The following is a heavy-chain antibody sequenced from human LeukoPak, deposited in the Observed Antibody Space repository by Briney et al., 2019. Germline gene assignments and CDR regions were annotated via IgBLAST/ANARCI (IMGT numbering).Heavy chain of an antibody. D-gene: IGHD1-26*01. CDR3: ARSSVGVRRRTDC. Sequence: ASVTVSCKASGYTFTRYDINWGRQAPGQGGEGMGWMNTKRGNTEYAQTLKGRVTITRRTSARTAYMELTNLTSEDTAVYFCARSSVGVRRRTDCWGQGTLVTVSS. CDR2: MNTKRGNT. J-gene: IGHJ4*02. V-gene: IGHV1-8*01. CDR1: GYTFTRYD.